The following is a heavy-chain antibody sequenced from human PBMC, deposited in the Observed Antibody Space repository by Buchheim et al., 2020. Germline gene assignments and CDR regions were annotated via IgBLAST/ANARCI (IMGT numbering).Heavy chain of an antibody. CDR1: GFTFRSYA. J-gene: IGHJ6*03. V-gene: IGHV3-23*01. CDR3: AKAKYYYYYMDV. CDR2: ISGSGGST. Sequence: EVQLLESGGGLVQPGGSLTLSCAASGFTFRSYAMSWVRQAPGKGLEWVSAISGSGGSTYYADSVKGRFPLSRDNHKHTLFSQMNRLRAEDTAVYYCAKAKYYYYYMDVWGKGTT.